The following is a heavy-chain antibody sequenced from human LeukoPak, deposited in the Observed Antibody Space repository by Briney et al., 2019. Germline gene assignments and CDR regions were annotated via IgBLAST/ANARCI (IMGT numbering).Heavy chain of an antibody. CDR2: INTNTGNP. CDR3: GRDPKLGIRGYTYGYIDY. Sequence: ASVKVSCKTSGYTLTSYAISWVRQAPGQELEWMGWINTNTGNPTYAQGFTGRYAFSLDTSVSTAYLQISGLQADDTAVYYCGRDPKLGIRGYTYGYIDYWGQGTLVTVSS. CDR1: GYTLTSYA. D-gene: IGHD5-18*01. V-gene: IGHV7-4-1*02. J-gene: IGHJ4*02.